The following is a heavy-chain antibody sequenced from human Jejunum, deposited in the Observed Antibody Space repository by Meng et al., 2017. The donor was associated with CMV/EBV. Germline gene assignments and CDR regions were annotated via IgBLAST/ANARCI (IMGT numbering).Heavy chain of an antibody. V-gene: IGHV1-2*02. CDR3: ARDALGYCSSTSCPGGIDP. D-gene: IGHD2-2*01. J-gene: IGHJ5*02. Sequence: TGYDIHGVPQAPGQGLEWMGWIKPNSGVTNYAQKFRGRITMTRDTSISTAYMELSGLRSDDTAVYYCARDALGYCSSTSCPGGIDPWGQGTLVTVSS. CDR2: IKPNSGVT. CDR1: TGYD.